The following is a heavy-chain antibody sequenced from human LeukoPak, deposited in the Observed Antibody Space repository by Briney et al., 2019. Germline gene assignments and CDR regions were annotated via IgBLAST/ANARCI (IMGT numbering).Heavy chain of an antibody. CDR2: ISGSSSYT. CDR1: GFTFSDYY. CDR3: ARHGLYDSSDYWTFQH. V-gene: IGHV3-11*06. D-gene: IGHD3-22*01. J-gene: IGHJ1*01. Sequence: GESLRLSCAASGFTFSDYYMSWIRQAPGKGLEWVTYISGSSSYTNYADSVKGRFTISRDNAKNSLYLQMNSLRAEDTAVYYCARHGLYDSSDYWTFQHWGQGTLVTVSS.